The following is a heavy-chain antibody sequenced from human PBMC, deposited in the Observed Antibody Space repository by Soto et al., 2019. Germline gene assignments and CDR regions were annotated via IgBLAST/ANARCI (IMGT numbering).Heavy chain of an antibody. J-gene: IGHJ2*01. D-gene: IGHD1-26*01. V-gene: IGHV1-24*01. CDR3: ARDAVGANWYFDL. CDR1: GYTPTEIS. Sequence: APGKGSWKVSGYTPTEISLHRGRQAPGKGLEWIGGFDPEDGETIYAQKFQGRVTITRDTSASTAYMELSSLRSEDTAVYYCARDAVGANWYFDLWGRGTLVTVSS. CDR2: FDPEDGET.